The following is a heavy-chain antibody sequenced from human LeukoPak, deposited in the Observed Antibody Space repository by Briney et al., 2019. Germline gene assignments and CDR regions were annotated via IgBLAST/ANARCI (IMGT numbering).Heavy chain of an antibody. J-gene: IGHJ3*02. CDR1: GYSFTTYW. D-gene: IGHD4-17*01. Sequence: GESLKISCQASGYSFTTYWIGWVRHLPGKGLEWMGIIYPGDSDTRYSPSFQGQVTISADKSISTAYLQWSSLKASDTAMYYCARRLDYGDYDAFDIWGQGTMVTVSS. CDR2: IYPGDSDT. CDR3: ARRLDYGDYDAFDI. V-gene: IGHV5-51*01.